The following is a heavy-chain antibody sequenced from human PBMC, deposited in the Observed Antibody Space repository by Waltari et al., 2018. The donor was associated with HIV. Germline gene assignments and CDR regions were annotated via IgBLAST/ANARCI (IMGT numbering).Heavy chain of an antibody. Sequence: EVQLVETGGDLVQPGGSLSVSCVASGFTFGKYWMIWVRRAPGKGLEWVANIKQDGNEKNYLDSVKGRFTISRDNAKNSLYLQMNNLRDEDSATYYCARAYSGTYRIGDYWGQGTLVTVSS. CDR2: IKQDGNEK. CDR1: GFTFGKYW. V-gene: IGHV3-7*01. D-gene: IGHD1-26*01. J-gene: IGHJ4*02. CDR3: ARAYSGTYRIGDY.